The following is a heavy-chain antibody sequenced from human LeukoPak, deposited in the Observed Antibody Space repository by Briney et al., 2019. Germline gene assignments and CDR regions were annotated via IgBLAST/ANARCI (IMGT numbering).Heavy chain of an antibody. D-gene: IGHD6-13*01. CDR2: INPNSGGT. J-gene: IGHJ4*02. Sequence: ASVKVSCKASGYTFTSYAMNWVRQAPGQGLEWMGRINPNSGGTNYAQKFQGRVTMTRDTSISTAYMELSRLRSDDTAVYYCARWAAAGTDPFDYWGQGTLVTVSS. V-gene: IGHV1-2*06. CDR1: GYTFTSYA. CDR3: ARWAAAGTDPFDY.